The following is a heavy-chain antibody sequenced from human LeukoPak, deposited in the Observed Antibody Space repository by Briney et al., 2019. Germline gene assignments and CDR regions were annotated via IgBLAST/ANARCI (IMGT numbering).Heavy chain of an antibody. CDR2: IYHSGST. CDR3: ASEYNWNDSTFRHY. J-gene: IGHJ4*02. CDR1: GGSISSGGYS. V-gene: IGHV4-30-2*01. D-gene: IGHD1-20*01. Sequence: SETLSLTCAVSGGSISSGGYSWSWIRQPPGKGLEWIGYIYHSGSTYYNPSLKSRVTISVDRSKNQFSLKLSSVTAADTAVYYCASEYNWNDSTFRHYWGQGTLVTVSS.